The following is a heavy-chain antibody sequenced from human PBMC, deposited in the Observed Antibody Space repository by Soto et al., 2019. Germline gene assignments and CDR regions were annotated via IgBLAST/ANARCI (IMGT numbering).Heavy chain of an antibody. CDR2: IDTAGVT. Sequence: EVQLVESGGDLVQPGGSLRLSCAASGFTISGYDIHWVRQVAGEDLEWVSAIDTAGVTYYPGSVKGRFTISREDDKNSLYLQMNSLRSDDTAVYYGERDLPTMDVWGQGTTVTVSS. CDR1: GFTISGYD. CDR3: ERDLPTMDV. J-gene: IGHJ6*02. V-gene: IGHV3-13*04.